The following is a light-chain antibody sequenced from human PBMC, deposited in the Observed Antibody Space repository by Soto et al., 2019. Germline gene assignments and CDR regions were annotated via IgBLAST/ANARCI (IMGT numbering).Light chain of an antibody. J-gene: IGLJ2*01. CDR1: SSDVGGYNF. CDR2: EVS. V-gene: IGLV2-14*01. CDR3: KSFTSSTTWV. Sequence: QSALTQPASVSGSPGQSITISCTGTSSDVGGYNFVSWYQQHPGKAPKLMIYEVSNRPSGVSNRFSGSKSGNTASLTISGLQAEDEADYYCKSFTSSTTWVFGGGTKVTVL.